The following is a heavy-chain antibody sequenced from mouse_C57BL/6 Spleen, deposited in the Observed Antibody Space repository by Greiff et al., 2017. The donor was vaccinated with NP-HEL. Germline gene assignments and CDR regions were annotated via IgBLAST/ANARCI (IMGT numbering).Heavy chain of an antibody. J-gene: IGHJ2*01. CDR3: ARKGGYYYDYDDYFDY. Sequence: QVQLQQSGPGLVQPSQSLSITCTVSGFSLTSYGVHWVRQSPGKGLEWLGVIWSGGSTDYNAAFISRLSISKDNSKSQVFFKMNSLQADDTTIYYCARKGGYYYDYDDYFDYWGQGTTLTVSS. D-gene: IGHD2-4*01. CDR1: GFSLTSYG. CDR2: IWSGGST. V-gene: IGHV2-2*01.